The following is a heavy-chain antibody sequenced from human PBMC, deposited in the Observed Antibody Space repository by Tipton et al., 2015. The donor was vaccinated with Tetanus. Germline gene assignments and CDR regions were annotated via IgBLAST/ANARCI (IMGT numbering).Heavy chain of an antibody. Sequence: TLSLTCTVSGGSIGSGGYYWNWIRQLPGKGLEWIGYIQYNGITNYHPSLKSQVTISVDSSTSQFSLRLASVTAAGTAVYYCACGSGYFDSSYHSPLDFWGRGTLVTVSS. CDR2: IQYNGIT. D-gene: IGHD3-22*01. J-gene: IGHJ4*02. V-gene: IGHV4-61*08. CDR1: GGSIGSGGYY. CDR3: ACGSGYFDSSYHSPLDF.